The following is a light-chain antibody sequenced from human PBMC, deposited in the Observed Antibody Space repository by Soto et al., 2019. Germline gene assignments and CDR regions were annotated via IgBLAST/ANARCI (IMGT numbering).Light chain of an antibody. CDR3: QSYDNSLGGVV. CDR1: SSNIGANYG. V-gene: IGLV1-40*01. CDR2: GNS. J-gene: IGLJ2*01. Sequence: QSVLTQPPSVSGAPGQRVTISCTGSSSNIGANYGVHWHQQLPGTAPRLLIYGNSNRPSGVPDRFSGSKSGTSASLAITGLQAEDEADYYCQSYDNSLGGVVFGGGTKLTV.